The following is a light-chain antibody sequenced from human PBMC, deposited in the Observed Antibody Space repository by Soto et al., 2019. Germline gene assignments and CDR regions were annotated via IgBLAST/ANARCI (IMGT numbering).Light chain of an antibody. CDR3: QKYETSPYT. J-gene: IGKJ2*01. V-gene: IGKV3-20*01. Sequence: ESVLTQSPGTLSLSPGERATLSCRASQTVIKNYLAWYQRKPGQAPRLLIYGASNRATGIPDRFSGGGSVTDFTLTISRLEPEDSALYYCQKYETSPYTFGQGTKLEIK. CDR2: GAS. CDR1: QTVIKNY.